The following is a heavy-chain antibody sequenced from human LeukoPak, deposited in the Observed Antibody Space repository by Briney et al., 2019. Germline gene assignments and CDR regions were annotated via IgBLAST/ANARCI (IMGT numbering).Heavy chain of an antibody. Sequence: GGSLRLXCAASGFTFDDYAMHWVRQAPGKGLEWVSLISGDGGSTYYADSVKGRFTISRDNAKNSLYLQMNSLRAEDTAVYYCARDYRGYRAPYYFDYWGQGTLVTVSS. D-gene: IGHD2-15*01. CDR3: ARDYRGYRAPYYFDY. CDR2: ISGDGGST. V-gene: IGHV3-43*02. CDR1: GFTFDDYA. J-gene: IGHJ4*02.